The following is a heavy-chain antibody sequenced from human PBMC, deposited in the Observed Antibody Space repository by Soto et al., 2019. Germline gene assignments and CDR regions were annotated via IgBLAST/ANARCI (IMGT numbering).Heavy chain of an antibody. D-gene: IGHD3-22*01. V-gene: IGHV3-30-3*01. CDR3: ARGLFSYYDSSGYSPDY. CDR1: GFTSINYV. Sequence: QVQLVESGGGVVQPGRSLRLSCEGSGFTSINYVMHWVRQAPGKGLEWVALMSFDGSKKYYSDSVKGRFTISRDNSKDIIYRQMTSLRPDDTAVYYCARGLFSYYDSSGYSPDYWGQGTLVTVSS. J-gene: IGHJ4*02. CDR2: MSFDGSKK.